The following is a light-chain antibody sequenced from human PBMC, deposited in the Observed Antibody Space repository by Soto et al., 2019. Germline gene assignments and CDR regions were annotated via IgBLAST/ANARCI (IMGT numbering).Light chain of an antibody. V-gene: IGLV1-40*01. CDR1: SSNIGAGYD. CDR3: QSYDSSRSGSFYV. CDR2: GNS. Sequence: QSVLTQPPSVSGAPGQRVTISCTGSSSNIGAGYDVHWYQQLPGTAPKLLIYGNSNRPSGVPDRFSGSKSGTSASLAITGLQAEDEADYYCQSYDSSRSGSFYVLGTGTKVTVL. J-gene: IGLJ1*01.